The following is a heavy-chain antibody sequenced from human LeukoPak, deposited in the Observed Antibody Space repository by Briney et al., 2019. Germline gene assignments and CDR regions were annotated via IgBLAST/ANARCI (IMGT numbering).Heavy chain of an antibody. CDR1: GDSVSSNTPA. J-gene: IGHJ4*02. Sequence: SQTLSLTCAISGDSVSSNTPAWNWIRQSPSRGLEWLGRTYYRSKWYNDYAVSVRSRITINPDTAKNQFSLQLNSVTPEDTAVYYCARQQRGAFDHWGQGTLVTVSS. CDR3: ARQQRGAFDH. V-gene: IGHV6-1*01. D-gene: IGHD6-13*01. CDR2: TYYRSKWYN.